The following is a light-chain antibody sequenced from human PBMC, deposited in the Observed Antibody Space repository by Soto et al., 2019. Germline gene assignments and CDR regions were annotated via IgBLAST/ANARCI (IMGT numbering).Light chain of an antibody. J-gene: IGKJ4*01. CDR3: QQSFITPPLT. Sequence: DIQMTQSPSSLSASIGDRITITCRASQSISTYLNWYQQKPGKAPRLLIYGASTLQNGVPSRFSGSGSATDYPLTISSLQPEDFATYSCQQSFITPPLTFGGGTKVE. CDR1: QSISTY. V-gene: IGKV1-39*01. CDR2: GAS.